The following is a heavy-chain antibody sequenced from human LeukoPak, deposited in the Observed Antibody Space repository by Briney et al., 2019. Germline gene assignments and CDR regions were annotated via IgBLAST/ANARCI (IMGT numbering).Heavy chain of an antibody. V-gene: IGHV4-39*01. J-gene: IGHJ4*02. CDR2: IYYSGST. CDR3: ARHGAPEYSSSSAHDY. CDR1: GGSISSSSYY. Sequence: PSETLSLTCTVSGGSISSSSYYWGWIRQPPGKGLEWIGSIYYSGSTYYNPSLKSRVTISVDTSKNQFSLKLSSVIAADTAVYYCARHGAPEYSSSSAHDYWGQGTLVTVSS. D-gene: IGHD6-6*01.